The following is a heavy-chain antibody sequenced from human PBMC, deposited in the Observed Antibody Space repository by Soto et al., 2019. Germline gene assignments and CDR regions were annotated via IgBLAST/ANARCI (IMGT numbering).Heavy chain of an antibody. Sequence: QVQLVESGGGVVQPGRSLRLSCAASGFTFSSYGMQWVRQAPGKGLEWVAVIWYDGSNKYYADSVKGRFTISRDNSKNTLYLQMNSLRAEDTAVYYCARDRGGEGYVDYWGQGTLVTVSS. D-gene: IGHD3-16*01. CDR3: ARDRGGEGYVDY. V-gene: IGHV3-33*01. CDR2: IWYDGSNK. J-gene: IGHJ4*02. CDR1: GFTFSSYG.